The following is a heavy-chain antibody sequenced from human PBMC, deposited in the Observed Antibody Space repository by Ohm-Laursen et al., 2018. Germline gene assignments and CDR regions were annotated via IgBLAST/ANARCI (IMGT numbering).Heavy chain of an antibody. CDR1: GYTFTSYD. J-gene: IGHJ3*01. CDR2: VNPVSKNT. CDR3: ARAVRNQMLSTV. V-gene: IGHV1-8*01. Sequence: ASVKVSCKTYGYTFTSYDISWVRQVSGQGLEWIGWVNPVSKNTVSVKDFRGRVTLTGDTSSSTAYMELRSLTSKDTAIYYCARAVRNQMLSTVWGQGTVVTVSS. D-gene: IGHD2-2*01.